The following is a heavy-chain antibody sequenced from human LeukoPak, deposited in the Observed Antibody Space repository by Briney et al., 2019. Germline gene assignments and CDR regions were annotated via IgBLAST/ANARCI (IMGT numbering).Heavy chain of an antibody. V-gene: IGHV4-39*07. Sequence: PSETLSLTCTVSGGSISSSSYYWGWIRQPPGKGLEWIGSIYYSGSTNYNPSLKSRVTISVDTSKNQFSLKLSSVTAADTAVYYCARATVTTPSFDYWGQGTLVTVSS. CDR1: GGSISSSSYY. CDR2: IYYSGST. CDR3: ARATVTTPSFDY. D-gene: IGHD4-11*01. J-gene: IGHJ4*02.